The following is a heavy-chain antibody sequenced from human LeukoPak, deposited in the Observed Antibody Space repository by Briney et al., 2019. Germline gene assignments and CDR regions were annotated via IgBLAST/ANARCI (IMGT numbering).Heavy chain of an antibody. CDR2: INSNNGII. CDR1: GFIFDDFA. V-gene: IGHV3-9*01. Sequence: GGSLRLSCAASGFIFDDFAMHWVRQVRGKGLEWVSGINSNNGIIGYADSVKGRFSISRDNAKDSLYLQMNSLRPEDTALYYCTKDFYRDFYDSVDYHYWGQGTLVTVSS. D-gene: IGHD3-22*01. CDR3: TKDFYRDFYDSVDYHY. J-gene: IGHJ4*02.